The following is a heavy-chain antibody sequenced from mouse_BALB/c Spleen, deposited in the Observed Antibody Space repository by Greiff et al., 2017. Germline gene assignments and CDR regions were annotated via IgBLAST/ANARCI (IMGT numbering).Heavy chain of an antibody. V-gene: IGHV1-82*01. D-gene: IGHD2-2*01. CDR2: IYPGDGDT. CDR1: GYAFSSSW. J-gene: IGHJ4*01. Sequence: QVHVKQSGPELVKPGASVKISCKASGYAFSSSWMNWVKQRPGQGLEWIGRIYPGDGDTNYNGKFKGKATLTADKSSSTAYMQLSSLTSVDSAVYFCARAVRDAMDYWGQGTSVTVSS. CDR3: ARAVRDAMDY.